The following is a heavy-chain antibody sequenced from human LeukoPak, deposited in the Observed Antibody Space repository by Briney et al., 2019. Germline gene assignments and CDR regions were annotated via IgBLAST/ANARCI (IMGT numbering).Heavy chain of an antibody. CDR2: ISGSGGST. CDR1: GFTLSSYA. D-gene: IGHD6-19*01. Sequence: GGSLRLSCAASGFTLSSYAMSWVRQAPGKGLEWVSAISGSGGSTYYADSVKGRFTISRDNSKNTLYLQMNSLRAEDTAVYYCAKRFGWGHWFDPWGQGTLVTVSS. V-gene: IGHV3-23*01. J-gene: IGHJ5*02. CDR3: AKRFGWGHWFDP.